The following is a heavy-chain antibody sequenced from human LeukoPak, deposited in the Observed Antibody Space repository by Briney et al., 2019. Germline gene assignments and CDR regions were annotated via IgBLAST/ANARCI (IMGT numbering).Heavy chain of an antibody. Sequence: PGGSLIRFCAASGFTSSSYGMHWFLQAAGREREEVANIKQDGSEQYYVDSVKGGFTISRDNAKNSLYLQMNSLRAEDTAVYYCARVRAVAAAGRYYFDYWGQGTLVTVSS. CDR2: IKQDGSEQ. D-gene: IGHD6-13*01. CDR1: GFTSSSYG. CDR3: ARVRAVAAAGRYYFDY. V-gene: IGHV3-7*01. J-gene: IGHJ4*02.